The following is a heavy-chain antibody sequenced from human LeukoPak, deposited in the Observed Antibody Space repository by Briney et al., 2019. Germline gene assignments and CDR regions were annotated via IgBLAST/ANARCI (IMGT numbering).Heavy chain of an antibody. V-gene: IGHV1-18*01. CDR2: ISAYNGNT. Sequence: ASVKVSCKASGYTFTSYGNSWVRQAPGQGLEWMGWISAYNGNTNYAQKLQGRVTMTTDTSTSTAYMELRSLRSDDTAVYYCARAVAGILNYYYYGMDVWGQGTTVTVSS. J-gene: IGHJ6*02. CDR1: GYTFTSYG. D-gene: IGHD6-19*01. CDR3: ARAVAGILNYYYYGMDV.